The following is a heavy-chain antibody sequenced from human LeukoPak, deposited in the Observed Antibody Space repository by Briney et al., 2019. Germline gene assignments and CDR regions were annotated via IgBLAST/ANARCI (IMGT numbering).Heavy chain of an antibody. Sequence: SETLSLTCTVSGGSLSSSSYYWGWIRQPPGKGLEWIGSIYYSGSTYYNPSLKSRVTISVDTSKNQFSLKLSSVTAADTAVYYCARHSGWSNLFDYWGQGTLVTVSS. CDR2: IYYSGST. D-gene: IGHD1-14*01. V-gene: IGHV4-39*01. CDR3: ARHSGWSNLFDY. CDR1: GGSLSSSSYY. J-gene: IGHJ4*02.